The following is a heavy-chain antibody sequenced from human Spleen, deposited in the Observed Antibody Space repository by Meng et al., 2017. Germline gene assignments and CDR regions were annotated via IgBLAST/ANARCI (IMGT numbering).Heavy chain of an antibody. Sequence: GESLKISCAASGFTFDDYGMSWVRQAPGKGLEWVSTSTIGGSTYYADSAKGRFTMSRDNSKKTVYLQMNSLRAADTAVYYCAKPDSSSIYYYYYGMDVWGQGTTVTVSS. D-gene: IGHD6-6*01. CDR1: GFTFDDYG. V-gene: IGHV3-23*01. CDR2: STIGGST. CDR3: AKPDSSSIYYYYYGMDV. J-gene: IGHJ6*01.